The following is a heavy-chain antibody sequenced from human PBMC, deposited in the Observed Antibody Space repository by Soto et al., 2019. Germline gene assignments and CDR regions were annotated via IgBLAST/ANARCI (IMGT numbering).Heavy chain of an antibody. CDR1: GFTFSSYS. V-gene: IGHV3-30-3*01. CDR2: ISYDGINK. Sequence: GGSLRLSCAACGFTFSSYSIHWVRQAPGKGLEWVAVISYDGINKYYADSVKGRFTISRDNSKNTLYLQMNSLRAEDTAVYYCARDRGAPRFDYWGQRTLVAVCS. J-gene: IGHJ4*02. CDR3: ARDRGAPRFDY.